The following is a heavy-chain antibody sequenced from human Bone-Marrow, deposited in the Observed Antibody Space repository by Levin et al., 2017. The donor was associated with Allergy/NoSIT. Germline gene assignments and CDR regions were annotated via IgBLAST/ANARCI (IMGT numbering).Heavy chain of an antibody. Sequence: GESLKISCTASGFAFRYYGFTWVRHAPGQGLEWVGWVSPFNGVTIYAQKFQGRVTMTTDTSTNTAFMELRSLRSDDTAIYYCARDRDGARKADFDHWGQGTLVTVSS. D-gene: IGHD4/OR15-4a*01. CDR3: ARDRDGARKADFDH. CDR2: VSPFNGVT. J-gene: IGHJ5*02. CDR1: GFAFRYYG. V-gene: IGHV1-18*01.